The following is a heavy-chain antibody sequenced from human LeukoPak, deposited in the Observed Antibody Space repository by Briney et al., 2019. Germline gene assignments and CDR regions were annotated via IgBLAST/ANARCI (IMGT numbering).Heavy chain of an antibody. D-gene: IGHD1-26*01. Sequence: GGSLRLSCAASGFTFTNYWMHWVRQAPGEGPVWVSRINSDGSVTRYADSVKGRFTISRDNAKNTVFLQMNSLRTEDTAVYYCARDRGALDYWGQGTLATVSS. CDR1: GFTFTNYW. CDR2: INSDGSVT. J-gene: IGHJ4*02. CDR3: ARDRGALDY. V-gene: IGHV3-74*01.